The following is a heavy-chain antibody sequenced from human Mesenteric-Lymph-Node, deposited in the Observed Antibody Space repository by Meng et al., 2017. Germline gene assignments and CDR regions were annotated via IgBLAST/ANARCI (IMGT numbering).Heavy chain of an antibody. V-gene: IGHV3-7*01. CDR3: ARRAVDGISDY. CDR2: IKEDGGEK. Sequence: GGSLRPSCTTPGFTVGGYAMSWVRQAPGKGLEWVAQIKEDGGEKYYVDSVKGRFTISRDNAKNSLYLQMNSRGAEDTAVYYCARRAVDGISDYWGQGTLVTVSS. CDR1: GFTVGGYA. J-gene: IGHJ4*02. D-gene: IGHD6-19*01.